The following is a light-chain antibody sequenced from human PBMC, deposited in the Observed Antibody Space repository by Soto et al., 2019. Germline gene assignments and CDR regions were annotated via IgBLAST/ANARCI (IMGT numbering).Light chain of an antibody. CDR1: QTVDNY. J-gene: IGKJ5*01. CDR2: DAS. Sequence: EIVLTQSPATLSLSPGERATLSCWASQTVDNYLAWYQQKPGQTPRLLIYDASNRATGIPARFSGSGSETEFTLTISSLEPEDFAVYYCQQRRSWPITFGQGTRLEIK. CDR3: QQRRSWPIT. V-gene: IGKV3-11*01.